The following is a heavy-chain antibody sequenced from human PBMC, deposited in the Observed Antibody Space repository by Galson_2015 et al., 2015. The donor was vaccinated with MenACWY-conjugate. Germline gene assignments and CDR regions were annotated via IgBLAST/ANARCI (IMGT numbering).Heavy chain of an antibody. D-gene: IGHD6-13*01. CDR2: IYYSGST. J-gene: IGHJ5*02. Sequence: ETLSLTCTVSGGSISNSGYHWGWVRQPPGKGLEWIGSIYYSGSTYYTPSLESRLTISVDTSKNQFPLKLNSVTAADTAVFSCARQGLVAAGSVGWFEPWGQGTLVTVSS. CDR1: GGSISNSGYH. V-gene: IGHV4-39*06. CDR3: ARQGLVAAGSVGWFEP.